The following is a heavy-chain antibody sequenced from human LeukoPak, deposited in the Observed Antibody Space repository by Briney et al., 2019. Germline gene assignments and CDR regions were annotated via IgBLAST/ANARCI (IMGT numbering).Heavy chain of an antibody. CDR2: IYYSGST. CDR1: GGSISSHY. J-gene: IGHJ4*02. CDR3: ATSSSFPYFDY. Sequence: SETLSLTCTVSGGSISSHYCSWIRQPPGKGLEWIGYIYYSGSTNYNPSLKSRVTISVDTSKSQFSLKLSSVTAADTAVYYCATSSSFPYFDYWGQGTLVTVSS. D-gene: IGHD6-6*01. V-gene: IGHV4-59*11.